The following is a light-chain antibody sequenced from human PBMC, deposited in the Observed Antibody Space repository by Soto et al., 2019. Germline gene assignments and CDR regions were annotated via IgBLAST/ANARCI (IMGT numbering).Light chain of an antibody. Sequence: EIVLTQSPGTLSLSPGERTTLSCSASQSISSSYLAWYQQKPGQAPRLLVYGASSRATGIPDRFSGSGSGTDFPRTISRLEPEDFALYYCQQYSSTFWTIGQGTKVEIK. CDR2: GAS. V-gene: IGKV3-20*01. CDR1: QSISSSY. CDR3: QQYSSTFWT. J-gene: IGKJ1*01.